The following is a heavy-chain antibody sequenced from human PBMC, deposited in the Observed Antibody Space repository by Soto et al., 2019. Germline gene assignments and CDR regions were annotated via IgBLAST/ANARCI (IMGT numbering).Heavy chain of an antibody. V-gene: IGHV4-30-4*01. CDR1: GGSISSGDDY. D-gene: IGHD6-13*01. CDR2: IYYSGSS. J-gene: IGHJ4*02. Sequence: SETLSLTWTVSGGSISSGDDYRTWIRQPPGKGLEWSGYIYYSGSSYYNPPLKSRVTISVDTSKNQFSLKLSSVTAADTAVYYCAREQRAGNCFDYWGQGTLGTGSS. CDR3: AREQRAGNCFDY.